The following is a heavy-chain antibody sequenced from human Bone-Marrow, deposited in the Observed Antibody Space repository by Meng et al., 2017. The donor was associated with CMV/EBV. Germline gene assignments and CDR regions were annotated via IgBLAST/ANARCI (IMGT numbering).Heavy chain of an antibody. J-gene: IGHJ4*02. CDR1: GFSVRSNY. CDR2: IYSGGST. Sequence: SLSCAASGFSVRSNYMSWGRQDPGERLEWISVIYSGGSTNDADSVKGRFTISRDNSENTLYLQMNSLRAKDTGVYYSARDGQGSPSIWGQGTLVTVSS. CDR3: ARDGQGSPSI. V-gene: IGHV3-53*01. D-gene: IGHD2-2*01.